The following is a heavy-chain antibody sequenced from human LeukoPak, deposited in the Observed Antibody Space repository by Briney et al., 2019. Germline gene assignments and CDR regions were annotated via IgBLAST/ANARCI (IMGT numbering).Heavy chain of an antibody. D-gene: IGHD5-18*01. CDR1: GGSINSYS. J-gene: IGHJ4*02. CDR3: ARELGYSYGYYFDY. CDR2: IYTSGST. Sequence: SETLSLTCTVSGGSINSYSWNWIRQPAGKALEWIGRIYTSGSTNYNPSLKSRVTLSVDMSKNQFSLKLSSVTAADTAVYYCARELGYSYGYYFDYWGQGTLATVSS. V-gene: IGHV4-4*07.